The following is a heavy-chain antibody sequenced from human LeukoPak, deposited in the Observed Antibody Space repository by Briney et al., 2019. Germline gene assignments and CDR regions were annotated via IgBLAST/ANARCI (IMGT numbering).Heavy chain of an antibody. Sequence: GGSLRLSCAASGFTFSSYWMHWVRQAPGKGLVWVSRINSDGSSTSYADSVKGRFTISRDNAKNTLYLQMNSLRAEDTAVYYCASPPRYYDFWSGPVFWGQGTLVTVSS. D-gene: IGHD3-3*01. CDR3: ASPPRYYDFWSGPVF. CDR1: GFTFSSYW. CDR2: INSDGSST. J-gene: IGHJ4*02. V-gene: IGHV3-74*01.